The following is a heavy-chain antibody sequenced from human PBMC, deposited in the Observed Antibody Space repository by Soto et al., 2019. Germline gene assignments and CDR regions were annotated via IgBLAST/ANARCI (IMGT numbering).Heavy chain of an antibody. D-gene: IGHD3-10*01. CDR2: VNPILSIS. CDR1: GDTFNFYT. J-gene: IGHJ4*02. CDR3: STSFGSGSRAFDY. Sequence: QVQLVQSGAEVKKPGSSVKVSCKASGDTFNFYTINWVRQAPGLGLEWMGRVNPILSISNSALKFQGRVTLTADKATSTAYMVLSRLRSEDTAIYYCSTSFGSGSRAFDYWGQGALVTVSS. V-gene: IGHV1-69*02.